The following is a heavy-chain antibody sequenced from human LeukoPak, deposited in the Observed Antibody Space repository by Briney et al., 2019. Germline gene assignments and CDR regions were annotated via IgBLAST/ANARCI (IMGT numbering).Heavy chain of an antibody. D-gene: IGHD6-19*01. V-gene: IGHV1-2*06. CDR2: INPNRGGT. CDR3: ARDAGSSGWYWDIEESGYNWFDP. CDR1: GYTFTGYY. Sequence: LAASAKVSCKASGYTFTGYYMHWLRQAPRQGLERRGQINPNRGGTNYEQKCQGRVTMTRDTSISTAYMELSRRRSDDTAVYYCARDAGSSGWYWDIEESGYNWFDPWGQGTLVTVSS. J-gene: IGHJ5*02.